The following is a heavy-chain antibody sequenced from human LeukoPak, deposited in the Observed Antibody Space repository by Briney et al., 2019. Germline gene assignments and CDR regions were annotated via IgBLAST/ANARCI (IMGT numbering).Heavy chain of an antibody. V-gene: IGHV1-69*01. D-gene: IGHD3-10*01. Sequence: ASVKVSCKASGGTFSSYAISWVRQAPGQGLEWMGGIIPIFGTANYAQKFQGRVTITADESTSTAYMELSSLRSEDTAVYYCARVSYGSGSSAYWGQGTLVTVSS. CDR2: IIPIFGTA. J-gene: IGHJ4*02. CDR3: ARVSYGSGSSAY. CDR1: GGTFSSYA.